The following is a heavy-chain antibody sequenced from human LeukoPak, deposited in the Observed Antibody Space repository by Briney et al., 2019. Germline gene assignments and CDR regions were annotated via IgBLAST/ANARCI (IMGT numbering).Heavy chain of an antibody. D-gene: IGHD2-2*01. V-gene: IGHV3-74*01. CDR1: GFTFSSYW. CDR2: INDDGSRT. Sequence: PGGSLRLSCVASGFTFSSYWMHWVCQAPGKGLVWVSRINDDGSRTNYADSVKGRFTISRDNAKNTLYLQMNSLRAEDTAVYYCASVRYCSSTSTGCYSWFDRWGEGTLVTVSS. J-gene: IGHJ5*02. CDR3: ASVRYCSSTSTGCYSWFDR.